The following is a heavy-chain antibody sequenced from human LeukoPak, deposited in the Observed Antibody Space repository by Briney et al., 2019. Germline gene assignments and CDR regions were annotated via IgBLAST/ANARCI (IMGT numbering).Heavy chain of an antibody. D-gene: IGHD5-24*01. V-gene: IGHV3-30*03. CDR2: ISYDGSDK. CDR1: GFTFSSYG. CDR3: ARAGGARDGYNYDYYYYMDV. Sequence: PGGSLRLSCAASGFTFSSYGMHWVRQAPGKGLEWVAVISYDGSDKYYADSVKGRFTISRDNSKNTLYLQMNSLRAEDTALYYCARAGGARDGYNYDYYYYMDVWGKGTTVTVSS. J-gene: IGHJ6*03.